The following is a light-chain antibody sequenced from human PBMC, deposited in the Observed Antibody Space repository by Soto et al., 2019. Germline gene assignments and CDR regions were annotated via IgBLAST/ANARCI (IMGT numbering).Light chain of an antibody. CDR3: SSYTSSNTGI. Sequence: QSVLTQPASVSGSPGQSIAISCTGTSSDVGGYNYVSWYQQHPGKAPKLMIYDVSARPSGVSNRFSGSKSDNTASLTISGLQAEDEADYYCSSYTSSNTGIFGGGTKLTVL. CDR2: DVS. CDR1: SSDVGGYNY. J-gene: IGLJ2*01. V-gene: IGLV2-14*01.